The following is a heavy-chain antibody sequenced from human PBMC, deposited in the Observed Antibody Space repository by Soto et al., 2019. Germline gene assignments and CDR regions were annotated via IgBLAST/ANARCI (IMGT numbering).Heavy chain of an antibody. CDR2: IYHSGST. J-gene: IGHJ5*02. V-gene: IGHV4-30-2*01. D-gene: IGHD4-17*01. CDR3: ARALSRGYGGYIHRNWFDP. Sequence: PSETLSLTCAVSGGSISSGGYSWSWIRQPPGKGLEWIGYIYHSGSTYYNPSLKSRVTISVDRSKNQFSLKLSSVTAADTAVYYCARALSRGYGGYIHRNWFDPWGQGTLVTVSS. CDR1: GGSISSGGYS.